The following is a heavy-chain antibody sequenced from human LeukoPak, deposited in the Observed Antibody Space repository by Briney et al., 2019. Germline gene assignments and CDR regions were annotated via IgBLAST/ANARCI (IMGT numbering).Heavy chain of an antibody. CDR1: GYTFTDYY. CDR2: INPNSGGT. Sequence: ASVKVSCKASGYTFTDYYIHWVRQAPGQGLEWMAWINPNSGGTNYAQKFQGRVTMTRDTSISTAYMELSRLRSDDTAVYYCARDNGYSYGNHFDHWGQGTLVTVSS. D-gene: IGHD5-18*01. V-gene: IGHV1-2*02. CDR3: ARDNGYSYGNHFDH. J-gene: IGHJ4*02.